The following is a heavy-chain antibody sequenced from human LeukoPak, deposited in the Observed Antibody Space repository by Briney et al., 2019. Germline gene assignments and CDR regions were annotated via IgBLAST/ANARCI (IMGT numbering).Heavy chain of an antibody. CDR2: IYYSGST. V-gene: IGHV4-59*01. CDR3: ARSGIAARVTIYYYYGMDV. Sequence: PSETLSLTCTVSGGSISSYYWSWIRQPPGKGLEWIGYIYYSGSTNYNPSLKSRVTISVDTSKNQFSLKLSSVTAADTAVYYCARSGIAARVTIYYYYGMDVWGQGTTVTVSS. J-gene: IGHJ6*02. CDR1: GGSISSYY. D-gene: IGHD6-6*01.